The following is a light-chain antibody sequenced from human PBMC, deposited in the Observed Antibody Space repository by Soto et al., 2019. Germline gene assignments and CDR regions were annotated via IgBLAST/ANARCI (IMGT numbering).Light chain of an antibody. CDR3: QQYSNWPPGT. J-gene: IGKJ1*01. V-gene: IGKV3D-15*01. CDR1: QSVSSSS. Sequence: EIVLTQSPGTLSLSPGERATLSCRASQSVSSSSLAWYQQKPGQAPRLVIYDASNRAPGIPARFSGSGSGTEFTLTISSLQSEDFAVYYCQQYSNWPPGTFGQGTKVDIK. CDR2: DAS.